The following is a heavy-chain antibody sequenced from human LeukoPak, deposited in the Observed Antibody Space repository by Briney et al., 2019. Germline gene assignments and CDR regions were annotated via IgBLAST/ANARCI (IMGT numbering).Heavy chain of an antibody. Sequence: GGSLRLSCAASGFTFSSYSMNWVRQAPGKGLEWVSSISSSSSYIYYADSVKGRFTISRDNAKYSLYLQMNSLRAEDTAVYYCARDPSKTYYYDSSGYDWGQGTLVTVSP. CDR2: ISSSSSYI. CDR3: ARDPSKTYYYDSSGYD. CDR1: GFTFSSYS. J-gene: IGHJ4*02. V-gene: IGHV3-21*01. D-gene: IGHD3-22*01.